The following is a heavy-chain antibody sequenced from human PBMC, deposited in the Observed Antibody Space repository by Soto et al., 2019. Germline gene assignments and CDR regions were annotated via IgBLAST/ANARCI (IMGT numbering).Heavy chain of an antibody. J-gene: IGHJ4*02. V-gene: IGHV1-69*02. CDR1: GGTFSSYT. D-gene: IGHD3-22*01. Sequence: QVQLVQSGAEVKKPGSSVKVSCKASGGTFSSYTISWVRQAPGQGLEWMGRIIPILGIANYAQKFQGRVTLNALKPXSTAYMELSSLRSEDTAVYYCAVEGGYDSSGYYDYWGQGTLVTVCS. CDR3: AVEGGYDSSGYYDY. CDR2: IIPILGIA.